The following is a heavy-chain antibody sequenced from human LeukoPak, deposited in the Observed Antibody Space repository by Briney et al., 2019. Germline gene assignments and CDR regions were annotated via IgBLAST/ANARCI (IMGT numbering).Heavy chain of an antibody. J-gene: IGHJ6*03. Sequence: ASVKVSCKASGYTFTGYYVHWVRQAPGQGLEWMGWINPNSGGTNYAQKFQGRVTMTRDTSISTAYMELSRLRSDDTAVYYCARGSCSSTSCYAYYMDVWGKGTTVTVSS. D-gene: IGHD2-2*01. V-gene: IGHV1-2*02. CDR3: ARGSCSSTSCYAYYMDV. CDR1: GYTFTGYY. CDR2: INPNSGGT.